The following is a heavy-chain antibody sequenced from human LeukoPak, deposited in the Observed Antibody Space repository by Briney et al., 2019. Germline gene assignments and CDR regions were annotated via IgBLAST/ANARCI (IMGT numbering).Heavy chain of an antibody. D-gene: IGHD3-10*01. CDR1: DGSISSGGYY. Sequence: PSQTLSLTCTVSDGSISSGGYYWSWIRQHPGKGLEWIGYIYYSGSTYYNPSLKSRVTISVDTSKNQFSLKLSSVTAADTAVYYCAMRPRWFPYYFDYWGQGTLVTVPS. J-gene: IGHJ4*02. CDR2: IYYSGST. V-gene: IGHV4-31*03. CDR3: AMRPRWFPYYFDY.